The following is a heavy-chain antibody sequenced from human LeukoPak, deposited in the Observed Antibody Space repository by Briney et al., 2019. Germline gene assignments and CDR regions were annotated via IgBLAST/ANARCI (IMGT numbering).Heavy chain of an antibody. CDR2: ISSSSSYI. CDR1: GFTFSSYS. D-gene: IGHD3-22*01. V-gene: IGHV3-21*01. J-gene: IGHJ4*02. Sequence: GGSLRLSCAASGFTFSSYSMNWVRQAPGKGLEWVSSISSSSSYIYYADSVKGRFTISRDNAKNSLYLQMNSLRAEDTAVYYCARDLTDYYDSSGSFDYWGQGTLVTVSS. CDR3: ARDLTDYYDSSGSFDY.